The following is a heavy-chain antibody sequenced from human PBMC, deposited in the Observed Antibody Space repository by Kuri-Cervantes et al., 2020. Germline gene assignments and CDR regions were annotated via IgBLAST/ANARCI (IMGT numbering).Heavy chain of an antibody. CDR2: IYTSGST. Sequence: ESLKISCAVYGGSFSGYYWSWIRQPPGKGLEWVGRIYTSGSTNYNPSLNSRVTISVDKSKNQFSLKLSSVTAADTAVYYCARVGLNYYDSSGYYVNDAFDIWGQGTVVTVSS. J-gene: IGHJ3*02. CDR3: ARVGLNYYDSSGYYVNDAFDI. V-gene: IGHV4-59*10. CDR1: GGSFSGYY. D-gene: IGHD3-22*01.